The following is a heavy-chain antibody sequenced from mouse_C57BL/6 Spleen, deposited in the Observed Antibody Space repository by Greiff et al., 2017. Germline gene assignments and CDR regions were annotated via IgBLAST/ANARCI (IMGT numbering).Heavy chain of an antibody. CDR3: ARGQLRLLDAMDY. D-gene: IGHD3-2*02. CDR1: GFNIKDYY. J-gene: IGHJ4*01. CDR2: IDPEDGET. V-gene: IGHV14-2*01. Sequence: EVKVVESGAELVKPGASVKLSCTASGFNIKDYYMHWVKQRTEQGLEWIGRIDPEDGETKYAPKFQGKATITADTSSNTAYLQLSSLTSEDTAVYYCARGQLRLLDAMDYWGQGTSVTVSS.